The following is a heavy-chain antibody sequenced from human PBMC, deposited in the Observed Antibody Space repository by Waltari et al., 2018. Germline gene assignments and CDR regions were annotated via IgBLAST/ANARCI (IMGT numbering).Heavy chain of an antibody. D-gene: IGHD6-19*01. Sequence: QLQLQESGPGLVKPSETLSLTCTVSGGSISSSSYYWGWIRQPPGKGLEWLGSIYYSGSTYYNPSRKSRVTRSVDTSKNQFSLKRSSVTAADTAVYYCARDGSIAVAGTGFDYWGQGTLVTVSS. V-gene: IGHV4-39*07. CDR2: IYYSGST. J-gene: IGHJ4*02. CDR3: ARDGSIAVAGTGFDY. CDR1: GGSISSSSYY.